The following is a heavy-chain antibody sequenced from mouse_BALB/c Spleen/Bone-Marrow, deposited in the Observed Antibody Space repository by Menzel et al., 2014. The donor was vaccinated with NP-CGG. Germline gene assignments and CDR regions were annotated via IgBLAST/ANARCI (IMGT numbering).Heavy chain of an antibody. CDR3: ARLGYYGGFAY. V-gene: IGHV4-1*02. CDR1: GFDFSRYW. D-gene: IGHD2-3*01. Sequence: EVQLQQSGGGLVQPGGSLKLSCAASGFDFSRYWMSWVRQAPGKGLEWIGEINPDSSTINYTPSLKDKFIISRDNAKNTLYLQMSKVRSEDTALYYCARLGYYGGFAYWGQETLVTVSA. J-gene: IGHJ3*01. CDR2: INPDSSTI.